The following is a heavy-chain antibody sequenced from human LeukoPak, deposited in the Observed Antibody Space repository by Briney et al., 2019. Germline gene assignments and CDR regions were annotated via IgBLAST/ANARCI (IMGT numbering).Heavy chain of an antibody. CDR3: ARSMAGGSSSQYYYYMDV. V-gene: IGHV3-64*01. CDR1: GFTFSSYA. J-gene: IGHJ6*03. D-gene: IGHD6-6*01. Sequence: GGSLRLSCAASGFTFSSYAMHWVRQAPGKGLEYVSAISSNGGSTYYANSVKGRFTISRDNSKNTLYLQMGSLRAEDMAVYYCARSMAGGSSSQYYYYMDVWGKGTTVTVSS. CDR2: ISSNGGST.